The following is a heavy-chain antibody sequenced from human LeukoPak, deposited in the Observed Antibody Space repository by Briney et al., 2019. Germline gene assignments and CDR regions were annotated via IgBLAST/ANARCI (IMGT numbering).Heavy chain of an antibody. J-gene: IGHJ4*02. Sequence: ASVKVSCKASGYTFTGYYMHWVRQAPGQGLEWMGRINPNSGGTNCAQKFQGRVTMTRDTSISAAYMELSRLRSDDTAVYYCATYSSGWYTRRPFDYWGQGTLVTVSS. CDR1: GYTFTGYY. V-gene: IGHV1-2*06. D-gene: IGHD6-19*01. CDR3: ATYSSGWYTRRPFDY. CDR2: INPNSGGT.